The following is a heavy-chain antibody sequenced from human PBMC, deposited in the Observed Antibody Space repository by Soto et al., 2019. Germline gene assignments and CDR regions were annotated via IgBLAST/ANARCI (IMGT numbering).Heavy chain of an antibody. V-gene: IGHV4-31*03. CDR2: IYYSGST. CDR3: ATDGRGSRGAFDI. D-gene: IGHD1-26*01. J-gene: IGHJ3*02. CDR1: GGSISSGGYY. Sequence: QVQLQESGPGLVKPSQTLSLTCTVSGGSISSGGYYWSWIRQHPGKGLEWIGYIYYSGSTYYNPSITSRVTIAVDTSKNQFSLKLSSVTAADTAGYYCATDGRGSRGAFDIWGQGTMVTVSS.